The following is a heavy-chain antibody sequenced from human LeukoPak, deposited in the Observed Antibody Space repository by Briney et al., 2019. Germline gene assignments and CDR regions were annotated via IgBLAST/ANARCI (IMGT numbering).Heavy chain of an antibody. J-gene: IGHJ4*02. CDR3: ARASSLYYFDY. CDR2: ISAYNGNT. Sequence: ASVKVSCKASGYTFTSYGISWVRQAPGQGLEWMGWISAYNGNTNYAQKLQGRVTMTTDTSISTAYMELSRLRSDDTAVYYCARASSLYYFDYWGQGTLVTVSS. V-gene: IGHV1-18*01. CDR1: GYTFTSYG.